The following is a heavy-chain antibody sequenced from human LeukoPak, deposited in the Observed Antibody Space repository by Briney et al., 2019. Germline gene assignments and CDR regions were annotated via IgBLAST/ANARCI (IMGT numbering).Heavy chain of an antibody. J-gene: IGHJ3*02. Sequence: PGGSLRLSCAASGFTFSSYGMSWVRQAPGKGLEWVSITYSGGSTYYVDSVKGRFSISRDNSKNTLFLQMNSLRAEDTAVYYCARKALYDSSISAFDIWGQGTMVTVSS. D-gene: IGHD3-22*01. CDR1: GFTFSSYG. V-gene: IGHV3-66*01. CDR2: TYSGGST. CDR3: ARKALYDSSISAFDI.